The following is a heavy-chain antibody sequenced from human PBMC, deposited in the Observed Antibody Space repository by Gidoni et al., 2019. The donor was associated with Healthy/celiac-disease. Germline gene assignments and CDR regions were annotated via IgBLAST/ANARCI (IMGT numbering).Heavy chain of an antibody. Sequence: QVQLVQSGAEVKKPGSSVKVSCTASGGTFSSYAISWVRQAPGQGLEWMGGIIPIFGTANYAQKFQGRVTITADKSTSTAYMELSSLRSEDTAVYYCARDMVYGGNSDWYFDLWGRGTLVTVSS. CDR3: ARDMVYGGNSDWYFDL. CDR1: GGTFSSYA. D-gene: IGHD4-17*01. J-gene: IGHJ2*01. CDR2: IIPIFGTA. V-gene: IGHV1-69*06.